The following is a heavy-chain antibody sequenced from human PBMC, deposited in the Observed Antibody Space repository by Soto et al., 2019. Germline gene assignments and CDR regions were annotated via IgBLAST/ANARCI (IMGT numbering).Heavy chain of an antibody. J-gene: IGHJ6*02. V-gene: IGHV3-11*01. Sequence: QVQLVESGGGLVKPGGSLRLSCAASGFTFSNYYMSWVRQVPGKGLEWVSYISSIGTNRYYAESVEGRFTISRDNARKSLYLQMNRLRAEDTAVYYCARAREYSPYGLDVWGQGTTVTVSS. CDR2: ISSIGTNR. D-gene: IGHD5-12*01. CDR3: ARAREYSPYGLDV. CDR1: GFTFSNYY.